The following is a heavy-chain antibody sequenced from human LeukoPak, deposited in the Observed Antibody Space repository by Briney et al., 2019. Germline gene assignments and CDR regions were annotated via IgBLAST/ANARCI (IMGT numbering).Heavy chain of an antibody. CDR1: GFTLSNYA. V-gene: IGHV3-23*01. CDR2: LSAGGGGA. Sequence: GGSLRLSCAVSGFTLSNYAMSWVRQAPGKGLQWVSALSAGGGGAFYADAVKGRFTISRDNAKNSLYLQMNSLRAEDTAVYYCARERGAFDIWGQGTMVTVSS. J-gene: IGHJ3*02. CDR3: ARERGAFDI.